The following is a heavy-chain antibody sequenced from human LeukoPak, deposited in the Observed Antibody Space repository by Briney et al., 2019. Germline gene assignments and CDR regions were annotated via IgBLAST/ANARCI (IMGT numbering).Heavy chain of an antibody. Sequence: SETLSLTCTVSSDSISSYYWSWIRQPPGKGLEWIGYIHYSGSTNYNPSLKSRVTISVDTSKNQFSLKLSSVTAADTAVYYCARGKTYYDISKDAFDIWGQGTMVTVSS. J-gene: IGHJ3*02. V-gene: IGHV4-59*01. CDR1: SDSISSYY. CDR3: ARGKTYYDISKDAFDI. CDR2: IHYSGST. D-gene: IGHD3-22*01.